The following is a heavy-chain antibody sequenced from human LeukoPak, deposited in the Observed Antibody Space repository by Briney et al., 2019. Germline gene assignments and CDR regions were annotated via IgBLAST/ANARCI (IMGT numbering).Heavy chain of an antibody. CDR1: GFTFSSYS. V-gene: IGHV3-21*04. CDR3: ARGSYYDFWSDYLDV. J-gene: IGHJ6*03. CDR2: ISSSSSYI. D-gene: IGHD3-3*01. Sequence: PGGSLRLSCAASGFTFSSYSMDWVRQAPGQGLEWVSSISSSSSYIYYADSVNGRFTISRDNAKNSLYLQMNSLRSDDTAMYYCARGSYYDFWSDYLDVWGKGTTVTVS.